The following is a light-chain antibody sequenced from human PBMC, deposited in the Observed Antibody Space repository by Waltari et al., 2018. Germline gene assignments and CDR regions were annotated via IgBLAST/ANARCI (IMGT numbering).Light chain of an antibody. J-gene: IGKJ1*01. Sequence: EIVMTQSPATLSVSPGERATLSCRASQRVSSNLAWYQQKPGQSPRRLSYGAATRATGIPSRCSGSGSGTEFTLTISSLQSEDFAVYYCQQYNNWPRTFGQGTKVEIK. CDR2: GAA. V-gene: IGKV3-15*01. CDR3: QQYNNWPRT. CDR1: QRVSSN.